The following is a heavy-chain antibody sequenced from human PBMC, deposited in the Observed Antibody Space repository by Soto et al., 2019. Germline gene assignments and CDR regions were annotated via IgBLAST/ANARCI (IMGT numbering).Heavy chain of an antibody. Sequence: SDTLSPTFTVSVGSIRTYYSSWIRHPPVQVLEWIGYIYYSGSNNYNHYLKSRDTISGDTSKNQFSLKLSSVTAADTDVYYGARGTPETAAENDYWGQGTLVTVS. D-gene: IGHD6-13*01. J-gene: IGHJ4*02. CDR1: VGSIRTYY. CDR3: ARGTPETAAENDY. V-gene: IGHV4-59*01. CDR2: IYYSGSN.